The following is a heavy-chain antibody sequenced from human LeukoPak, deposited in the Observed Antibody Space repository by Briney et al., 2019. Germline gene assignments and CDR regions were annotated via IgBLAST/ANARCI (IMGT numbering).Heavy chain of an antibody. Sequence: SSETLSLTCAVYGGSFSGYYWSWVRQAPGKGLEWVSAISGSGGSTYYADSVKGRFTISRDNSKNTLYLQMNSLRAEDTAVYYCAKDPYSSGYTYFDYWGQGTLVTVSS. V-gene: IGHV3-23*01. CDR1: GGSFSGYY. CDR2: ISGSGGST. CDR3: AKDPYSSGYTYFDY. D-gene: IGHD6-19*01. J-gene: IGHJ4*02.